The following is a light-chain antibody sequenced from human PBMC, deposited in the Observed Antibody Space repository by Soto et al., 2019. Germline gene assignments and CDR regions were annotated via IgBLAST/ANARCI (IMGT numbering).Light chain of an antibody. CDR1: QGISSF. CDR2: KAS. V-gene: IGKV1D-13*01. J-gene: IGKJ4*01. Sequence: AIQLTQSPSSLSASVGDRVTITCRASQGISSFLAWFQQKPGKAPKLLIYKASSLESGVPSRFSGSGSGTEFTLTISSLQSEDFAVYYCQQYGNWPPVTFGGGTKVDI. CDR3: QQYGNWPPVT.